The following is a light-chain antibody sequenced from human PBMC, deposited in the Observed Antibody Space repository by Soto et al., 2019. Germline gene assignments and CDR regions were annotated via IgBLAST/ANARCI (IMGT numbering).Light chain of an antibody. V-gene: IGKV3-20*01. Sequence: EIVLTQSPGTLSLSPGERATLSCRASQSVSSSYLAWYQQKPGQAPRLLIYGASSRATGIPDRFSGSGSGPDFPLPISRLETEDFAVYYCQQYGSSLYTFGQGTKLEIK. CDR2: GAS. CDR1: QSVSSSY. J-gene: IGKJ2*01. CDR3: QQYGSSLYT.